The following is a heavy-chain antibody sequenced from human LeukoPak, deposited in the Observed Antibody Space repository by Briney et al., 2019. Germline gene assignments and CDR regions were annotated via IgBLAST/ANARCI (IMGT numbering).Heavy chain of an antibody. D-gene: IGHD3-3*01. CDR1: GFTFSNSG. CDR3: AKGAYYAD. V-gene: IGHV3-23*01. Sequence: PGGSLILSCATSGFTFSNSGMNSVRQAPGKGLEWVSPISGSGDSTYYPDSVKGRFTSSRDNSKNTLYLQMNSLRAEDTAVYYCAKGAYYADWGQGTLVTVSS. CDR2: ISGSGDST. J-gene: IGHJ4*02.